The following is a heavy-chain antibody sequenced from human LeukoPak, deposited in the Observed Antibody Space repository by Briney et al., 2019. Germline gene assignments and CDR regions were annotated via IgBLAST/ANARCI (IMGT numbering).Heavy chain of an antibody. CDR1: GYTFTSYD. Sequence: ASVKVSCKASGYTFTSYDINWVRQAPGQGLEWMGWMNPNSGNTGYAQKFQGRVTMTRNTSISTAYMELSSLRSEDTAVYYCARGGIAAAGGYMDVWGKGTTVTVSS. J-gene: IGHJ6*03. CDR3: ARGGIAAAGGYMDV. V-gene: IGHV1-8*01. CDR2: MNPNSGNT. D-gene: IGHD6-13*01.